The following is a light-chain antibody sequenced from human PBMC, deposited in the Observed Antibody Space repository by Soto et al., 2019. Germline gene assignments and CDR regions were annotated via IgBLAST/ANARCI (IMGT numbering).Light chain of an antibody. Sequence: EIVMTQSPGTLSLSPGERATLSCRASQSVSSSYLAWYQQKPGQAPRLLIYGASSRATGIPDRFSGSGSGTDFTLTISRLEPEDSAVYYCQQYGSSRGSTFGQGTRLEIK. CDR1: QSVSSSY. CDR2: GAS. CDR3: QQYGSSRGST. J-gene: IGKJ5*01. V-gene: IGKV3-20*01.